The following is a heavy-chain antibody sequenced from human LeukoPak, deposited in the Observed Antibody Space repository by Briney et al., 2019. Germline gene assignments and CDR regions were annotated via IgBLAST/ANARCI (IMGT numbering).Heavy chain of an antibody. Sequence: GASVKVSCKASGYTFTDYYMHWVRQAPAQGLEWMGWINPNSGGTNYAQKSQGRVTMTTDTSISTAYMEVSRLRSDDTAVYYCARVRIGQQLDKYYYYAMDVWGQGTTVTVSS. D-gene: IGHD6-13*01. CDR2: INPNSGGT. CDR3: ARVRIGQQLDKYYYYAMDV. CDR1: GYTFTDYY. V-gene: IGHV1-2*02. J-gene: IGHJ6*02.